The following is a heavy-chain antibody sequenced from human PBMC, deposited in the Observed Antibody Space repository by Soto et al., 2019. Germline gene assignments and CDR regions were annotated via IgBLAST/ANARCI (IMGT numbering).Heavy chain of an antibody. CDR1: GFTFSSYG. Sequence: QVQLVESGGGVVQPGRSLRLSCAASGFTFSSYGMHWVRQAPGKGLEWVAVIWYDGSNKYYADSVKGRFTISRDNSKNTLYLQMNSLRAEDTAVYYCARRFGPSGSFDWDYYYYGMDVWGQGPTVTVSS. CDR2: IWYDGSNK. D-gene: IGHD1-26*01. CDR3: ARRFGPSGSFDWDYYYYGMDV. J-gene: IGHJ6*02. V-gene: IGHV3-33*01.